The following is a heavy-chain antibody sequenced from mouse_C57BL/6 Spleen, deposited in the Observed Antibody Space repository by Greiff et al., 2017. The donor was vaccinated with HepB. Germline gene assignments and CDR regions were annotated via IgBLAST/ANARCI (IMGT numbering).Heavy chain of an antibody. D-gene: IGHD2-5*01. Sequence: QVHVKQSGPELVKPGASVKISCKASGYAFSSSWMNWVKQRPGKGLEWIGRIYPGDGDTNYNGKFKGKATLTADKSSSTAYMQLSSLTSEDSAVYFCARLGYSNLFAYWGQGTLVTVSA. CDR2: IYPGDGDT. V-gene: IGHV1-82*01. J-gene: IGHJ3*01. CDR3: ARLGYSNLFAY. CDR1: GYAFSSSW.